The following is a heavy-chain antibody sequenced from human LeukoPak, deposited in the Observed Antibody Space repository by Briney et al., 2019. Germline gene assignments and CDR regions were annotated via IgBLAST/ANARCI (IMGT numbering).Heavy chain of an antibody. CDR2: IKPDGSWK. Sequence: GGSLRLSCAASGFTFSICWMTWVRQAPGKGLEWVANIKPDGSWKSYVDSVKGRFIISRDNAKKSLYMEMNSLRAEDTAVYYCASPLVESSGNVHFGLWGRGTLVTVSS. CDR1: GFTFSICW. D-gene: IGHD4-23*01. J-gene: IGHJ2*01. V-gene: IGHV3-7*05. CDR3: ASPLVESSGNVHFGL.